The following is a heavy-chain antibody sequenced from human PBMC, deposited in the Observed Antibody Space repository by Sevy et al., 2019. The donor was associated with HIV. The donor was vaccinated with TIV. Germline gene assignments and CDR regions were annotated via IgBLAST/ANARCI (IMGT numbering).Heavy chain of an antibody. CDR3: AREGCTKPHDY. J-gene: IGHJ4*02. CDR2: LSFGCGEI. D-gene: IGHD2-8*01. Sequence: GGSLRLSCAASGFTFSKYSMSWVRQPPGKGLEWVSTLSFGCGEINYADSVKGRCTSCRDNSKGTVYLQMNSLRPEDTAVYYCAREGCTKPHDYWGQGTLVTVSS. CDR1: GFTFSKYS. V-gene: IGHV3-23*01.